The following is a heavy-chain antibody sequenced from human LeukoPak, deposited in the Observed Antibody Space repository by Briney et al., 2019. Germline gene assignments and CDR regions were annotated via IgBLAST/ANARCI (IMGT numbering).Heavy chain of an antibody. D-gene: IGHD3-9*01. CDR1: GGSISSYY. CDR2: IYYSGST. J-gene: IGHJ4*02. V-gene: IGHV4-59*01. CDR3: ARTRYYDILTGHQPFDY. Sequence: SETLSLTCTVSGGSISSYYWSWIRQPPGKELEWIGYIYYSGSTNYNPSLKSRVTISVDTSKNQFSLKLSSVTAADTAVYYCARTRYYDILTGHQPFDYWGQGTLVTVSS.